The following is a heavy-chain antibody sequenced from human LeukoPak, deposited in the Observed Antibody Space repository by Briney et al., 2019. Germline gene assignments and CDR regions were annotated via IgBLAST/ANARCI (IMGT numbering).Heavy chain of an antibody. CDR3: ATGTYYYDSSGYYPDYFDY. CDR1: GYTFTGYY. Sequence: ASVKVSCKASGYTFTGYYMHWVRQAPGQGLEWMGRINPNSGGTNYAQKFQGRVTMTRDTSISTAYMELSRLRSDDTAVYYCATGTYYYDSSGYYPDYFDYWGQETLVTVSS. D-gene: IGHD3-22*01. V-gene: IGHV1-2*06. CDR2: INPNSGGT. J-gene: IGHJ4*02.